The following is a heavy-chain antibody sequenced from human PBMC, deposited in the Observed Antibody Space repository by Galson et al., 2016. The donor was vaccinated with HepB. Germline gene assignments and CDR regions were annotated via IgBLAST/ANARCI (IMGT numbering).Heavy chain of an antibody. Sequence: SLRLSCAASGFTFNSYGMSWVRQAPGKGLEWVSSISVGGGSTDYAGSVKGRLTSSRDNSKNTLYLHSNSLRAEDTAVYYCASACSSTTCYGDFDYWGQGTLVTVSS. CDR1: GFTFNSYG. CDR2: ISVGGGST. V-gene: IGHV3-23*01. CDR3: ASACSSTTCYGDFDY. J-gene: IGHJ4*02. D-gene: IGHD2-2*01.